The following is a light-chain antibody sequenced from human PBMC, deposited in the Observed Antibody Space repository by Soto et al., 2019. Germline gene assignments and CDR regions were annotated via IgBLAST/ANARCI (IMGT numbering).Light chain of an antibody. Sequence: QSVLTQPPSVSGAPGQRVTISCTGSSSNIGAGYDVHWYQQLPGTAPKFLIYGNSHRPSGVPDRFSGSKSGTSASLAITGLQAEDEADYYCQSYDSSLSGSVFGGGTKLTVL. V-gene: IGLV1-40*01. CDR1: SSNIGAGYD. CDR3: QSYDSSLSGSV. J-gene: IGLJ3*02. CDR2: GNS.